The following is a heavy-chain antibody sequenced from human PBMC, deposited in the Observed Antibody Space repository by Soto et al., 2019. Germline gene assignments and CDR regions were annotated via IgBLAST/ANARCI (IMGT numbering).Heavy chain of an antibody. CDR2: ISYDGSNK. V-gene: IGHV3-30*18. CDR3: AKDGGLGIYYYGMDV. D-gene: IGHD3-16*01. J-gene: IGHJ6*02. Sequence: QVQLVESGGGVVQPGRSLRLSCAASGFTFSSYGMHWVRQAPGKGLEWVAVISYDGSNKYYADSEKGRFTISRDNSKNTLYLQMNSLRAEDTAVYYCAKDGGLGIYYYGMDVWGQGTTVTVSS. CDR1: GFTFSSYG.